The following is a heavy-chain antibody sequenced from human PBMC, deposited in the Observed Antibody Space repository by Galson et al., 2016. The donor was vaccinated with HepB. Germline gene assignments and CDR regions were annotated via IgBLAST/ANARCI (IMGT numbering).Heavy chain of an antibody. Sequence: SETLSLTCAVSGASITSGNWWSWVRQSPGRGLEWIGEIYHSGNSNYNPSLKGRGTISVDKANNHFSLGLRSVSAADTAVYYCAGLTDGASKSFYGLDVWGRGTTVTVSS. J-gene: IGHJ6*02. CDR1: GASITSGNW. CDR2: IYHSGNS. V-gene: IGHV4-4*02. D-gene: IGHD4/OR15-4a*01. CDR3: AGLTDGASKSFYGLDV.